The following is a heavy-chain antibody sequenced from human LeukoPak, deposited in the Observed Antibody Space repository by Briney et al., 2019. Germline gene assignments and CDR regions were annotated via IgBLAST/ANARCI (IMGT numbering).Heavy chain of an antibody. J-gene: IGHJ5*02. V-gene: IGHV5-51*01. CDR3: ARHARRGPMINNYFDP. CDR2: IYPGDSDT. Sequence: PGESLKISCKGSGYSFTNYWIGWVRQMPGKGLEWMGIIYPGDSDTRYSPSFEGQVTISADKSISTAFLQWSSLKASDTAIYYCARHARRGPMINNYFDPWGQGTPVTVSS. D-gene: IGHD3-16*01. CDR1: GYSFTNYW.